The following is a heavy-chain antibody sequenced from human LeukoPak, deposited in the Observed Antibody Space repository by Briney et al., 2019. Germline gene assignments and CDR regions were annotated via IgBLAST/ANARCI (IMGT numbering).Heavy chain of an antibody. V-gene: IGHV1-2*06. Sequence: ASVKVSCKASGYTFTGYYMHWVRQDPGQGLEWMGRINPNSGGTNYAQKFQGRVTMTRDTSISTAYMELSRLRSDDTAVYYCAKVGRALGAFDIWGQGTMVTVSS. CDR1: GYTFTGYY. J-gene: IGHJ3*02. CDR3: AKVGRALGAFDI. D-gene: IGHD3-10*01. CDR2: INPNSGGT.